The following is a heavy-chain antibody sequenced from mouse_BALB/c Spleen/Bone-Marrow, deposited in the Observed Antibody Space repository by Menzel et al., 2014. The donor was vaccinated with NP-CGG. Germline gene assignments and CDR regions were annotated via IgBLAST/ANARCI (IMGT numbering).Heavy chain of an antibody. D-gene: IGHD1-1*01. Sequence: EVMLVESGGGLVQPGGSLRLSCAPSGFTFTDYYMSWVRQTPGKALEWLGFIRNKADGYTTDYSVSVKGRFTISRDNSQSILYLRMNTLRAEDSATYYCARDENYDIYWYFDVWDAGTTVTVSS. CDR3: ARDENYDIYWYFDV. V-gene: IGHV7-3*02. J-gene: IGHJ1*01. CDR1: GFTFTDYY. CDR2: IRNKADGYTT.